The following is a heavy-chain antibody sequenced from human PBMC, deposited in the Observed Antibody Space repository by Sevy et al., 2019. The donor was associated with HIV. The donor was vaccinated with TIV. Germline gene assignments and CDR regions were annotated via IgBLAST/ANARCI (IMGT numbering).Heavy chain of an antibody. CDR1: RFTFSSYA. J-gene: IGHJ3*02. CDR3: AREKYYYDSSGYENDAFDI. V-gene: IGHV3-30-3*01. D-gene: IGHD3-22*01. CDR2: ISYDGSNK. Sequence: GGSLRLSCAASRFTFSSYAMHWVRQAPGKGLEWVAVISYDGSNKYYADSVKGRFTISRDNSKNTLYLQMNSLRAEDTAVYYCAREKYYYDSSGYENDAFDIWGQGTMVTVSS.